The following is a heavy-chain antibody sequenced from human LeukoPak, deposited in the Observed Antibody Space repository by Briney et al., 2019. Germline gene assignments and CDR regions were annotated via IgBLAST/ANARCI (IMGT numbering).Heavy chain of an antibody. V-gene: IGHV4-34*01. J-gene: IGHJ6*02. D-gene: IGHD3-16*01. Sequence: SETLSLTCAVYGGSFSGYYWSWIRQPPGKGLEWIGEINHSGSTNYNPSLKSRVTISVDTSKNQFSLKLSSVTAAATAVYYYARDYDYVWGSYPYYYYGMDVWGQGTTVTVSS. CDR2: INHSGST. CDR3: ARDYDYVWGSYPYYYYGMDV. CDR1: GGSFSGYY.